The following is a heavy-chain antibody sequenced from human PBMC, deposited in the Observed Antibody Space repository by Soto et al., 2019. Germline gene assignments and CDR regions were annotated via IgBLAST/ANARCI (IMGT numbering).Heavy chain of an antibody. CDR2: ISTTSTYI. D-gene: IGHD4-17*01. J-gene: IGHJ3*02. Sequence: EEQLVESGRGLVKPGGSLRLYCEASGFTFRSYSMNWVRQAPGKGLEWVSSISTTSTYIYYGDSVKGRFTISRDNAKNSLFLQMNSLRAEDTAIYYCAREGDDYGDYKRAFDIWGQGTTVTVSS. CDR3: AREGDDYGDYKRAFDI. CDR1: GFTFRSYS. V-gene: IGHV3-21*01.